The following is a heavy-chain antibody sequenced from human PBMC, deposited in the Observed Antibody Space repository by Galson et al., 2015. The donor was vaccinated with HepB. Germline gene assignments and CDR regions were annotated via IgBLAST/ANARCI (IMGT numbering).Heavy chain of an antibody. Sequence: SVKVSCKVFGGTFNSYAIDWLRQAPGQGLEWMGRIIPVFNEPIYAQKFQGRVTITADTSTTTAHMELRSLRSADTAVYYCSRERLAGYYDSSAYIGMPFDIWGQGTMVSVSS. J-gene: IGHJ3*02. D-gene: IGHD3-22*01. V-gene: IGHV1-69*04. CDR1: GGTFNSYA. CDR3: SRERLAGYYDSSAYIGMPFDI. CDR2: IIPVFNEP.